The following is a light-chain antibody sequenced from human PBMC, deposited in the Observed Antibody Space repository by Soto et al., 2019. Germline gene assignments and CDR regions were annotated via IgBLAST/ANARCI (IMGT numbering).Light chain of an antibody. CDR1: SSDVAGYDY. V-gene: IGLV2-14*01. CDR3: TSYTTSGTWV. J-gene: IGLJ3*02. Sequence: QFALTQPASVSASPGQSITISCTGTSSDVAGYDYVSWYQQHPGKAPKLMIYEVSNRPSGVSNRFSGSKSGNTASLTISGLQAEDEADYYCTSYTTSGTWVFGGGTKLTVL. CDR2: EVS.